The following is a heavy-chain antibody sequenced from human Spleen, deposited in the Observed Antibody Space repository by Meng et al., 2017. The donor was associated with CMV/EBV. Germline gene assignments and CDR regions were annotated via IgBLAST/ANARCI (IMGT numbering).Heavy chain of an antibody. CDR2: IIPILAIT. J-gene: IGHJ5*02. CDR3: GRYTDIVSVIAATRDYWFDP. D-gene: IGHD2-15*01. Sequence: SSYAITWVRQAPGQGLEWMGTIIPILAITKYAQKFQGRVTITADKISSTVYMELSSLRSDDTAVYYCGRYTDIVSVIAATRDYWFDPWGQGTLVTVSS. CDR1: SSYA. V-gene: IGHV1-69*04.